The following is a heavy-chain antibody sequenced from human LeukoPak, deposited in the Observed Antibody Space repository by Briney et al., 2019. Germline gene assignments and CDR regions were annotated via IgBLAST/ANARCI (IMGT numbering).Heavy chain of an antibody. CDR1: GYKFTTHW. CDR2: NYPDDSET. V-gene: IGHV5-51*01. J-gene: IGHJ6*02. D-gene: IGHD6-13*01. CDR3: ARTNTGGGYFYYGMDV. Sequence: GESLKISCKVSGYKFTTHWIGWVRQMPGKGLEYMGINYPDDSETRYSPAFEGQVTISADKSTSTAYLQWSSLNASDTAMYYCARTNTGGGYFYYGMDVWGQGTTVTVS.